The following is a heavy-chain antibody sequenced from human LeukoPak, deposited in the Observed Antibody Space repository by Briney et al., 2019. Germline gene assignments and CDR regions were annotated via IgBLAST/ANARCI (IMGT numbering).Heavy chain of an antibody. V-gene: IGHV3-23*01. CDR1: ELTFSTYV. D-gene: IGHD5-18*01. CDR3: AKGGIGSSSGLDY. J-gene: IGHJ4*02. Sequence: RGSLRLSCAASELTFSTYVMTWVRQAPGKGLEWVSSIGGSGGSPYHGNSVKGRFSISRDNSKNTLYLQMNSLRDEDTAVYYCAKGGIGSSSGLDYWGQGTLVTVSS. CDR2: IGGSGGSP.